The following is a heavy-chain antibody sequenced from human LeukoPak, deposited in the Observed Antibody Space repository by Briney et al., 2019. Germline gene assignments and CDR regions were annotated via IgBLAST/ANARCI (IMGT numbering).Heavy chain of an antibody. V-gene: IGHV1-18*01. Sequence: ASMRVSCKASGYTFTSYGISWVRQAPGQGLEWMGWISAYNGNTNYAQKLQGRVTMTTDTSTSTAYMELRSLRSDDTAVYYCARSYSSSWYSGYYYYGMDVWGQGTTVTVSS. J-gene: IGHJ6*02. CDR1: GYTFTSYG. CDR2: ISAYNGNT. CDR3: ARSYSSSWYSGYYYYGMDV. D-gene: IGHD6-13*01.